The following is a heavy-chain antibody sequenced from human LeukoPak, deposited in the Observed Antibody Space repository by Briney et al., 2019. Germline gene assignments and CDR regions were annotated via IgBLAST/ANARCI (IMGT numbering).Heavy chain of an antibody. CDR3: ARDLLLWFGEHD. CDR2: IYYSGST. J-gene: IGHJ4*02. V-gene: IGHV4-39*02. CDR1: GGSISSSSYY. Sequence: SETLSLTCTVSGGSISSSSYYWGWIRQPPGKGLEWIGSIYYSGSTYYNPSLKSRVTISVDTSKNQFSLKLSSVTAADTAVYYCARDLLLWFGEHDWGQGTLVTVSS. D-gene: IGHD3-10*01.